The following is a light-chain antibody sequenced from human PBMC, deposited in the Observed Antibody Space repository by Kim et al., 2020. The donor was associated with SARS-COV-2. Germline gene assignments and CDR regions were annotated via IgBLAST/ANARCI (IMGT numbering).Light chain of an antibody. V-gene: IGLV3-19*01. J-gene: IGLJ2*01. CDR2: DKN. CDR1: RLRFYY. CDR3: GSRDSDNHLGL. Sequence: SSELTQDPAVSVALGQTVRITCQGDRLRFYYASWYQQKPGQAPMLIVYDKNNRTSGIPDRFSGSTSGSTASLTITGAQAEDEADYYCGSRDSDNHLGLFGGGTQLTVL.